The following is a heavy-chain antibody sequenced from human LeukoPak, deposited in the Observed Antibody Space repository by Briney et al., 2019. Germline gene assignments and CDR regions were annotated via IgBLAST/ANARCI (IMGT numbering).Heavy chain of an antibody. Sequence: PGRSLRLSCASSGFAFGDFAMRWVRQAPGKGLEWVACLGWSGSSIGYADSVKGRFTISRDNARNSLYLQMNSLRAEDTALYYCAKDISPSYDSSGYLVHDAFDVWGQGTMLPVSS. V-gene: IGHV3-9*01. CDR2: LGWSGSSI. D-gene: IGHD3-22*01. J-gene: IGHJ3*01. CDR3: AKDISPSYDSSGYLVHDAFDV. CDR1: GFAFGDFA.